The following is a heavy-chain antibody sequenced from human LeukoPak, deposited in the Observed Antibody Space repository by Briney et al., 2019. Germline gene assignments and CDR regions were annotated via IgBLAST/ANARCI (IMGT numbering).Heavy chain of an antibody. J-gene: IGHJ3*02. CDR1: GGSFSGYY. Sequence: SETLSLTCAVYGGSFSGYYWSWIRQPPGKGLEWIGEINHSGSTNYNPSLKSRVTISVDTSKNQFSLKLSSVTAADTAVYYCARGRGLQHGYSYGGGAFDIWGQGTMVTVSS. D-gene: IGHD5-18*01. CDR3: ARGRGLQHGYSYGGGAFDI. V-gene: IGHV4-34*01. CDR2: INHSGST.